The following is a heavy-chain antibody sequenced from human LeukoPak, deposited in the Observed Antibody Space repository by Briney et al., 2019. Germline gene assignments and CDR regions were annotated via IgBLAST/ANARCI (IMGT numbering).Heavy chain of an antibody. CDR2: IIPIFGTA. CDR1: GGTFSSYA. J-gene: IGHJ4*02. Sequence: ASVKVSCKASGGTFSSYAISWVRQAPGHGLEWMGGIIPIFGTANYAQKFQGRVTITTDESTSTAYMGLSSLRAEDTAVYYCASSGGGLDYWGQGTLVTVSS. V-gene: IGHV1-69*05. D-gene: IGHD3-16*01. CDR3: ASSGGGLDY.